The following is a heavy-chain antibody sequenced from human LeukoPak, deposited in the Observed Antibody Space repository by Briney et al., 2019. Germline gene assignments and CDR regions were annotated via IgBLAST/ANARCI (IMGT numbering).Heavy chain of an antibody. V-gene: IGHV3-7*01. CDR3: AKDYSSSHYYYYYMDV. D-gene: IGHD6-6*01. J-gene: IGHJ6*03. CDR1: GFTFSDYW. CDR2: MRQDGSEK. Sequence: GGSLRLSCAASGFTFSDYWMTWVRQAPGKGLEWVANMRQDGSEKYYLDSVKGRFTISRDNAKSLLYLQMNSLRPEDTAVYYCAKDYSSSHYYYYYMDVWGKGTTVTVSS.